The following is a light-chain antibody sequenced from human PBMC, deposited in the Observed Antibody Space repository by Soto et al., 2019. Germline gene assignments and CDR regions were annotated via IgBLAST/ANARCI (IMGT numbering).Light chain of an antibody. CDR1: QNIRRN. V-gene: IGKV3-15*01. J-gene: IGKJ4*01. CDR2: QAS. CDR3: QQYDRLPPIT. Sequence: EIVMTQSPDTLSMSPVEIGTLSCRASQNIRRNLAWYQQRPGQAPRLLIFQASTRAPGIPARFSGGGSGTEFTLTIRGLQPEDFALYYCQQYDRLPPITFGGGTMVDI.